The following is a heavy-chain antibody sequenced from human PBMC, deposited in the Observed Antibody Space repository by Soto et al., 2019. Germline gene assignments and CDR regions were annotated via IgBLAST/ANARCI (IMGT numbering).Heavy chain of an antibody. CDR1: GFTFSSYG. V-gene: IGHV3-30*03. Sequence: PGGSLRLSCAASGFTFSSYGMHWVRQAPGKGLEWVAVISYDGSNKYYADSVKGRFTISRDNSKNTLYLQMNSLRAEDTAVYYCAIYSSGWYPLDYWGQGILVTVSS. J-gene: IGHJ4*02. CDR2: ISYDGSNK. CDR3: AIYSSGWYPLDY. D-gene: IGHD6-19*01.